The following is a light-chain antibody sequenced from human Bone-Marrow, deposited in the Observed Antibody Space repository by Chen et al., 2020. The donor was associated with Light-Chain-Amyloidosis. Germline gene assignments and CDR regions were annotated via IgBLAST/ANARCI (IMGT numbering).Light chain of an antibody. V-gene: IGLV2-14*01. CDR1: SSAVGGDNH. J-gene: IGLJ1*01. CDR2: EVT. CDR3: SSYTITNTLV. Sequence: HSALTQPASVSGSPGQSITISCPGTSSAVGGDNHVSWYQQHPDKAPKLMIYEVTNRPSWVPDRFSGSKSDNAASLTISGLQTEDEADYFCSSYTITNTLVFGSGTRVTVL.